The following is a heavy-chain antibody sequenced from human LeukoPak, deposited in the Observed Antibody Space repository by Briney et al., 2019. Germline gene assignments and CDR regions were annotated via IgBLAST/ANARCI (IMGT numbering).Heavy chain of an antibody. Sequence: GGSLRLSCAASGFTCSSYWMSWVRQAPGKGLEGVANIKQDGSEKYYVDSVRGRFTISRDNAKNSLYLQMNSLRAEDTAVYYCARDGSDDILTGYYYWGQGTLVTVSS. CDR3: ARDGSDDILTGYYY. CDR1: GFTCSSYW. V-gene: IGHV3-7*01. CDR2: IKQDGSEK. D-gene: IGHD3-9*01. J-gene: IGHJ4*02.